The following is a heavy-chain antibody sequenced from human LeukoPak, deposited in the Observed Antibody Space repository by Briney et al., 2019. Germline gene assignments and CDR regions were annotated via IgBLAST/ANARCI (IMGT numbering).Heavy chain of an antibody. CDR3: ARDYRRNHARIAAAGF. CDR2: IWYDGSNK. Sequence: GRSLRLSCAASGFTFSSYGMHWVRQAPGKGLEWVVVIWYDGSNKYYADSVKGRFTISRDNSKNTLYLQMNSLRAEDAAVYYCARDYRRNHARIAAAGFWGQGTLVTVSS. D-gene: IGHD6-13*01. J-gene: IGHJ4*02. V-gene: IGHV3-33*01. CDR1: GFTFSSYG.